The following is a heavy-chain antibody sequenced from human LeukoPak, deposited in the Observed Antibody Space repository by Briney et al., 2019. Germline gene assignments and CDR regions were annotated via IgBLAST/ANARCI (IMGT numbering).Heavy chain of an antibody. CDR1: GFTFSSYA. CDR3: ARDLTYYYDSSGFEYYMDV. J-gene: IGHJ6*03. V-gene: IGHV3-23*01. D-gene: IGHD3-22*01. CDR2: ISGSGGST. Sequence: GGSLRLSCAASGFTFSSYAMSWVRQAPGKGLEWVSAISGSGGSTYYADSVKGRFTISRDNSKNTLYLQMNSLRAEDTAVYYCARDLTYYYDSSGFEYYMDVWGKGTTVTVSS.